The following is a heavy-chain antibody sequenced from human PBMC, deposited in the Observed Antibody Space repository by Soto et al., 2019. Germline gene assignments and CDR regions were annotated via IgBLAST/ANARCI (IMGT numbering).Heavy chain of an antibody. CDR3: ARSTGYIDY. CDR2: IYYSGST. Sequence: QVQLQESGPGLVKPSETLSLTCTVSGGSISSYYWSWIRQPPGKGLEWIGYIYYSGSTNYNPSLKGRVTISVDTSKNQFSLKLSSVTAADTAVYYCARSTGYIDYWGQGTLVTVSS. J-gene: IGHJ4*02. D-gene: IGHD3-22*01. CDR1: GGSISSYY. V-gene: IGHV4-59*08.